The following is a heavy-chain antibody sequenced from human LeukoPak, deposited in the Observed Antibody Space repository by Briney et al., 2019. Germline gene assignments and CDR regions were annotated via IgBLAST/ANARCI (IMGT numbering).Heavy chain of an antibody. V-gene: IGHV3-48*01. J-gene: IGHJ3*02. CDR2: INSGSSTI. Sequence: GGSLRLSCAASGFTFSSYSMNWVRQAPGKGLDWVSYINSGSSTIYYADSVKGRFTISRDNSKNTLYLQMNSLRAEDTAVYYCARGGSYLSAFDIWGQGTMVTVSS. CDR1: GFTFSSYS. CDR3: ARGGSYLSAFDI. D-gene: IGHD1-26*01.